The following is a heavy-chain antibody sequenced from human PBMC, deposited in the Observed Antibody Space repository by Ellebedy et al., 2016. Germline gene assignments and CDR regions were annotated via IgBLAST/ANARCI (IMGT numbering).Heavy chain of an antibody. V-gene: IGHV3-30-3*01. D-gene: IGHD4-23*01. Sequence: GGSLRLXXAASGFTFSSYSMNWVRQAPGKGPECLAVVSGNGSTRYYRDSVRGRFTISRDNSKNTLYLQMDSLTAEDTAVYYCVRDVGGNSQIDYWGQGTLVTVSS. CDR3: VRDVGGNSQIDY. J-gene: IGHJ4*01. CDR1: GFTFSSYS. CDR2: VSGNGSTR.